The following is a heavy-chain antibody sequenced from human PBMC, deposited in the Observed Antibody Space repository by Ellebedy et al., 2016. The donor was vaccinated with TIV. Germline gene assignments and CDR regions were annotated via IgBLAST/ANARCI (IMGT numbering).Heavy chain of an antibody. CDR2: INQSGRT. CDR3: AEGRSGWYYFDY. D-gene: IGHD6-19*01. Sequence: SETLSLTCAVYGGSFSGYYWSWIRQPPGKGLEWIGEINQSGRTNYNPSLDKGRVTISVDTSKNQFSLRLSSVTAADTAVYYGAEGRSGWYYFDYWGQGTPVTVSS. J-gene: IGHJ4*02. CDR1: GGSFSGYY. V-gene: IGHV4-34*01.